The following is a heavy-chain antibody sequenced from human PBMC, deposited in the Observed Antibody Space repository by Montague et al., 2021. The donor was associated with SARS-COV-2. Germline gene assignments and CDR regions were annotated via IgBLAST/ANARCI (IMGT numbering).Heavy chain of an antibody. CDR1: GFIVSSNY. CDR2: IYTGGTT. CDR3: AAGIGNNALAY. Sequence: SLRLSCAASGFIVSSNYMSWVRQAPGKGLDWVSVIYTGGTTFYAGSVKGRFTISRHNADNTLYLQMNSLRDDDTAVYYCAAGIGNNALAYWGQGTLVTVSS. D-gene: IGHD1-14*01. J-gene: IGHJ4*02. V-gene: IGHV3-53*04.